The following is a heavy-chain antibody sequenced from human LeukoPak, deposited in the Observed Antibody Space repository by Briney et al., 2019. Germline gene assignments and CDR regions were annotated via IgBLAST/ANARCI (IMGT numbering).Heavy chain of an antibody. Sequence: GGSLRLSCAASGFIFDDYAMHWVRQAPGKGLEWVSGISWNSGDIVYADSVKGRFTISRDNAKNSLYLQMNSLRADDTAVYYCASGNYDILTGYLYWGQGTLVTVSS. CDR1: GFIFDDYA. V-gene: IGHV3-9*01. J-gene: IGHJ4*02. CDR2: ISWNSGDI. CDR3: ASGNYDILTGYLY. D-gene: IGHD3-9*01.